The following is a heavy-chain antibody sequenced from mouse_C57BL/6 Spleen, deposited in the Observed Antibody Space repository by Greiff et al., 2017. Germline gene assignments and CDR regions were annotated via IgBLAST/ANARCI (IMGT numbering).Heavy chain of an antibody. CDR2: INYDGSST. V-gene: IGHV5-16*01. CDR3: ARDLGDYAMDY. D-gene: IGHD4-1*01. CDR1: GFTFSDYY. Sequence: EVMLVESEGGLVQPGSSMTLSCTASGFTFSDYYMAWVRQVPEKGLEWVANINYDGSSTYYLDSLKSRFIISRDNAKNILYLQMSSLKSEDTATYYCARDLGDYAMDYWGQGTSVTVSS. J-gene: IGHJ4*01.